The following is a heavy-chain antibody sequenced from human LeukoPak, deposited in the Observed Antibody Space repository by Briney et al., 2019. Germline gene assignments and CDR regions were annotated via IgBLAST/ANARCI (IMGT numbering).Heavy chain of an antibody. J-gene: IGHJ4*02. CDR1: GFTFSSYS. CDR3: ASSVGATYFDY. CDR2: ISSSRSYI. D-gene: IGHD1-26*01. Sequence: GGSLRLSCAASGFTFSSYSMNWVRQAPGKGLEWVSSISSSRSYIYYADSVKGRFTISRDNAKNSLYLQMNSLRAEDTAVYYCASSVGATYFDYWGQGTLVTVSS. V-gene: IGHV3-21*01.